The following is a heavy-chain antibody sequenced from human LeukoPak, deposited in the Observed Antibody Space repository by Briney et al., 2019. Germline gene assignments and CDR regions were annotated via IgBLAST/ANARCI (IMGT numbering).Heavy chain of an antibody. CDR2: IYTSGST. J-gene: IGHJ4*02. V-gene: IGHV4-61*02. D-gene: IGHD3-10*01. Sequence: PSQTLSLTCTVSGDSISSGSYYWSWIRQPAGKGLEWIGRIYTSGSTKYNPSLKSRVTISLDTSKNQFSLKLSSVTAADTAVYYCAKKSMVRGVMSFDYWGQGTLVTVSS. CDR1: GDSISSGSYY. CDR3: AKKSMVRGVMSFDY.